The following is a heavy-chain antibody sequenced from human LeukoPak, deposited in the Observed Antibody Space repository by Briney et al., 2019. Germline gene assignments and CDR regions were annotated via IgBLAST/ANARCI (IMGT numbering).Heavy chain of an antibody. D-gene: IGHD2-21*02. V-gene: IGHV1-2*02. CDR1: GYTFTDYY. J-gene: IGHJ4*02. Sequence: GSLTVSCKASGYTFTDYYMHWVRQAPGQGLEWMGWINPNSGGTNYAQKFQGRVTMTRDTSISTAYMELTRLRSDDTAIYYCSRTCGGDCFSEYFLDYWGQGTLVTVSS. CDR2: INPNSGGT. CDR3: SRTCGGDCFSEYFLDY.